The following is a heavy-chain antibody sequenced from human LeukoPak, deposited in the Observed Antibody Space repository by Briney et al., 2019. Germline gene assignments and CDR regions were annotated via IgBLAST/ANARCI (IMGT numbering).Heavy chain of an antibody. CDR3: ARVQMATTTGDY. CDR2: IIPILGIA. Sequence: SVKVSCKASGGTFISYAISWVRQAPGQGLEWMGRIIPILGIANYAQKFQGRVTITADKSTSAAYMELSSLRSEDTAVYYCARVQMATTTGDYWGQGTLVTVSS. D-gene: IGHD5-24*01. CDR1: GGTFISYA. J-gene: IGHJ4*02. V-gene: IGHV1-69*04.